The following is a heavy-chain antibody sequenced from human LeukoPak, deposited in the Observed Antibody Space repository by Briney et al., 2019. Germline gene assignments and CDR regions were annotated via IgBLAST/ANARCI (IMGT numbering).Heavy chain of an antibody. Sequence: PSETLSLTCTVPGGSVSSGSYYWSWIRQPPGKGLEWIGYIYYSGSTNYNPSLKSRVTISVDTSKNQFSLKLSSVTAADTAVYYCARGGAARLHFQNWGQGTLVTVSS. D-gene: IGHD6-6*01. CDR1: GGSVSSGSYY. V-gene: IGHV4-61*01. CDR2: IYYSGST. J-gene: IGHJ1*01. CDR3: ARGGAARLHFQN.